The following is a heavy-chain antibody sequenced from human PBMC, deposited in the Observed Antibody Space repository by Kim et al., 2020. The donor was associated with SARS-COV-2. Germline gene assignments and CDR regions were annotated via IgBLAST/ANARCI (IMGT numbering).Heavy chain of an antibody. CDR2: INDIGRTM. CDR3: ASIPYGEERYFDY. Sequence: GGSLRLSCVVSGLSFSSYEINWVRQAPGKGLEWLSYINDIGRTMHYPDSVRGRFTISKDFAKNSVYLQMDSLRAEDSAIYYCASIPYGEERYFDYWGQG. D-gene: IGHD4-17*01. V-gene: IGHV3-48*03. J-gene: IGHJ4*02. CDR1: GLSFSSYE.